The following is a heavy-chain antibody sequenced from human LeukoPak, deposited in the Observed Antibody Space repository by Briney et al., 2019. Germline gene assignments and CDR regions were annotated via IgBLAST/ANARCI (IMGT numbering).Heavy chain of an antibody. V-gene: IGHV1-2*02. CDR1: GYTFTGYY. J-gene: IGHJ4*02. CDR3: ARDAPLNYDSSGYSAY. D-gene: IGHD3-22*01. CDR2: INPNSGGT. Sequence: ASVKVSCKASGYTFTGYYMHWVRQAPGQGLEWMGWINPNSGGTNYAQKFQGRVTMTRDTSISTAYMELSRLRSDDTAVYYCARDAPLNYDSSGYSAYWGQETLVTVSS.